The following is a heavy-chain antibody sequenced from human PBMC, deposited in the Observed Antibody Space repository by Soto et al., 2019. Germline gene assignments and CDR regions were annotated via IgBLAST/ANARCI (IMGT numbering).Heavy chain of an antibody. CDR3: PHMVVAGLGYYFDY. V-gene: IGHV2-5*02. CDR2: IYWDDDK. Sequence: QITLKESGPTLVKPTQTLTLTCTFSGFSLSRTRMAVGWIRQPPGKALEWLALIYWDDDKRYSPFLKSRLTITKDTSKNQLKLTMTNQHPVDTARAYSPHMVVAGLGYYFDYWAQGTLVTVSS. D-gene: IGHD2-15*01. CDR1: GFSLSRTRMA. J-gene: IGHJ4*02.